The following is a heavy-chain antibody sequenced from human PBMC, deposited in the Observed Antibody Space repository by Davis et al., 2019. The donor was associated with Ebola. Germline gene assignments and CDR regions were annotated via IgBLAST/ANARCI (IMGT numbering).Heavy chain of an antibody. J-gene: IGHJ6*02. CDR2: INPSAGST. CDR1: GYTFTSYY. Sequence: ASVKVSCKASGYTFTSYYMHWVRQAPGQGLEWMGIINPSAGSTSYAQKFQGRVTMTRDTSTSTVYMELSSLRSEGTAVYYCARGSCSGGSCRTYYYYGMDVWGQGTTVTVSS. V-gene: IGHV1-46*01. D-gene: IGHD2-15*01. CDR3: ARGSCSGGSCRTYYYYGMDV.